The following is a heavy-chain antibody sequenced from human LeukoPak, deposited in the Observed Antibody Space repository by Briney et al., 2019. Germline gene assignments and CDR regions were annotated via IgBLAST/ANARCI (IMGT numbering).Heavy chain of an antibody. J-gene: IGHJ4*02. D-gene: IGHD2-21*01. CDR1: GFTLSGYW. CDR2: MNSDGTVT. Sequence: PGGSLRLSCAASGFTLSGYWMHWVRQAPGEGLVWVSRMNSDGTVTTYADSGRGPFTISRDNARNTLYLQMSSLRAEDTAVYYCARYVVASACFDSWGQGTPVTVSS. CDR3: ARYVVASACFDS. V-gene: IGHV3-74*01.